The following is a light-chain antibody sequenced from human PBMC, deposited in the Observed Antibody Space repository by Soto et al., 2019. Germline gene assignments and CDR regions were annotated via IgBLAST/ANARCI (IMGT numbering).Light chain of an antibody. J-gene: IGLJ3*02. CDR3: TSYSDSKTGV. Sequence: QSALTQPASVSGSPGQSITISCTGTSSDIGAYTYVSWYQHPPDKAPKLIIYEVSNRPSGVSNPFSGSKSGNVASLTISGLQAEDEADYYCTSYSDSKTGVFGGGTKLTVL. CDR2: EVS. CDR1: SSDIGAYTY. V-gene: IGLV2-14*01.